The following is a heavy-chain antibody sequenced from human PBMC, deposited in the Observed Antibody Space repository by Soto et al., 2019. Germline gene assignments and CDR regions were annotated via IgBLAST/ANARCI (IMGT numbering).Heavy chain of an antibody. CDR2: IDGVGTDT. V-gene: IGHV3-74*01. Sequence: EVQLVQSGGGSVQPGGSLRLSCAASGFTFTNYWMHWVRQVPGKGLVWVSRIDGVGTDTSYSDSVRGRFTISRDNAENTLYLQMNSLRAEDTAVYSCTTVFEYWGQGTPVTVSS. J-gene: IGHJ4*02. CDR3: TTVFEY. CDR1: GFTFTNYW.